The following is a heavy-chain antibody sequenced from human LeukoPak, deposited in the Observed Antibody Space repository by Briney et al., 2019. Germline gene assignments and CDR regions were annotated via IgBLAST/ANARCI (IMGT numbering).Heavy chain of an antibody. D-gene: IGHD3-22*01. CDR3: ARDLAPDCYDSSGSDY. CDR2: MNPNSGNT. V-gene: IGHV1-8*01. CDR1: GYTFTSYD. J-gene: IGHJ4*02. Sequence: GASVKVSCKASGYTFTSYDINGVRQATGQGLEWMGWMNPNSGNTGYAQKFQGRVTMTRNTSISTAYMELSSLRSEDTAVYYCARDLAPDCYDSSGSDYWGQGTLVTVSS.